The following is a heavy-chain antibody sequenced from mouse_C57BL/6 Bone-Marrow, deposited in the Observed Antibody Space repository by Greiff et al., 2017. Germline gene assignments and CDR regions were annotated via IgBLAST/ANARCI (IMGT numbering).Heavy chain of an antibody. V-gene: IGHV1-64*01. Sequence: VQLQQPGAELVKPGASVKLSCKASGYTFTSYWMHWVKQRPGQGLEWIGMIHPNSGSTNYNEEFKSKATLTVDKATSTTYMQLNSLSSEDSAVYDDARERYYGSSWYCDVWGTGTTVTVSS. D-gene: IGHD1-1*01. CDR2: IHPNSGST. CDR3: ARERYYGSSWYCDV. J-gene: IGHJ1*03. CDR1: GYTFTSYW.